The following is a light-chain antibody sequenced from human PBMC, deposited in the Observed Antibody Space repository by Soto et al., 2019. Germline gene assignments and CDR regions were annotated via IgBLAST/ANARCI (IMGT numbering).Light chain of an antibody. J-gene: IGLJ2*01. Sequence: QSVLTQPPSASGTPGQRVTISCSGSSSNIGSNAVNWYQHLPGTAPKLLIYNTNQRPSGAPDRFSGSKSGTSASLAISGLQSEDEADYYCATWDDSPRDVVFGGVTQLTVL. CDR1: SSNIGSNA. V-gene: IGLV1-44*01. CDR2: NTN. CDR3: ATWDDSPRDVV.